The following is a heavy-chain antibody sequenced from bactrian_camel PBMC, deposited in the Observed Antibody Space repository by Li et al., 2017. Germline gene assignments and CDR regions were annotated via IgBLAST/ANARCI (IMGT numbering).Heavy chain of an antibody. J-gene: IGHJ4*01. Sequence: VQLVESGGGSAEAGGSLRLSCAGSGDTISTYCMGWFRQEQGKEREGVAAIFSGGPYTYYADWVKGRFTISRDKAKDTVYLQMDSLKPEDTGLYYCGAGDGRAGYCTDYWGQGTQVTVS. V-gene: IGHV3S40*01. D-gene: IGHD6*01. CDR1: GDTISTYC. CDR2: IFSGGPYT. CDR3: GAGDGRAGYCTDY.